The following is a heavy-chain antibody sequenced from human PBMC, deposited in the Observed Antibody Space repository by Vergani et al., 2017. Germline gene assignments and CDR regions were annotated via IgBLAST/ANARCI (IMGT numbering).Heavy chain of an antibody. CDR1: GGSISSGDYY. CDR2: IYYSGST. Sequence: QVQLQESGPGLVKPSQTLSLTSTVSGGSISSGDYYWSWIRQPPGKGLEWIGYIYYSGSTNYNPSLKSRVTISVDTSKNQFSLKLSSVTAADTAVYYCARNPYCGGDCYSDAFDIWGQGTMVTVSS. V-gene: IGHV4-30-4*08. CDR3: ARNPYCGGDCYSDAFDI. D-gene: IGHD2-21*02. J-gene: IGHJ3*02.